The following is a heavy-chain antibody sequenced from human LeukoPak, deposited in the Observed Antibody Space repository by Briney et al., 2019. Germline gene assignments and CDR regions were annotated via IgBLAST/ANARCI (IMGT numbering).Heavy chain of an antibody. V-gene: IGHV1-8*01. CDR1: GYTFTSYD. CDR3: ARGRCTNGVCYSHYYYMDV. Sequence: ASVKVSCKASGYTFTSYDINWVRQATGQGLEWMGWMNPNSGNTGYAQKFQGRVTMTRNTSISTAYMELSSLRSEDTAVYYCARGRCTNGVCYSHYYYMDVWGKGTTVTVSS. D-gene: IGHD2-8*01. CDR2: MNPNSGNT. J-gene: IGHJ6*03.